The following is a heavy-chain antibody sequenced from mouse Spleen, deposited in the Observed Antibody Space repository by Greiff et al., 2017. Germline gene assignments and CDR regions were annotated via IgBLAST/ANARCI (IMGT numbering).Heavy chain of an antibody. V-gene: IGHV5-9*04. CDR3: ARHGNDGPSFAY. D-gene: IGHD2-12*01. CDR2: ISSGGGNT. CDR1: GFTFSSYA. J-gene: IGHJ3*01. Sequence: EVKLVESGGGLVKLGGSLKLSCAASGFTFSSYAMSWVRQTPEKRLEWVATISSGGGNTYYPDSVKGRFTISRDNAKNTLYLQMSSLTSEDTAMYYCARHGNDGPSFAYWGQGTLVTVSA.